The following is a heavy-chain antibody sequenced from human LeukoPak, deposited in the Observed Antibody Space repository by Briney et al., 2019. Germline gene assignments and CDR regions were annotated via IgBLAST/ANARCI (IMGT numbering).Heavy chain of an antibody. CDR3: AKDTSIGRYCTNGVCSPFDY. CDR1: GFTFSSYV. V-gene: IGHV3-23*01. CDR2: ISDSGGST. J-gene: IGHJ4*02. Sequence: GGSLRLSCPPSGFTFSSYVMSWVRQAPGKGLEWVSAISDSGGSTYDADSVKGRFTISRDNSKNTLYLQMNSLRAEDTAVYYCAKDTSIGRYCTNGVCSPFDYWGQGTLVTVSS. D-gene: IGHD2-8*01.